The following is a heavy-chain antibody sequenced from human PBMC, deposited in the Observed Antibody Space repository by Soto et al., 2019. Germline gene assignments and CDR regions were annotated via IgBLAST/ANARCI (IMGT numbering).Heavy chain of an antibody. CDR3: ARESVPQQLAYYFDY. J-gene: IGHJ4*02. CDR2: TYYSSKWYH. CDR1: GDSVSSNSAA. Sequence: QVQLQQSGPGLVKPSQPLSLTCAISGDSVSSNSAAWNWIRQSPSTGLVWLGRTYYSSKWYHDYSVSVNSRTTITPCTYKNQSSLQLNSVTREDTALYYWARESVPQQLAYYFDYWGQGTLVTVSS. V-gene: IGHV6-1*01. D-gene: IGHD6-13*01.